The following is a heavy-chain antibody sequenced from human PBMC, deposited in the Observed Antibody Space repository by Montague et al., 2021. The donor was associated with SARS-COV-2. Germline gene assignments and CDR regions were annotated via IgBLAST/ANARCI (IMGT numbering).Heavy chain of an antibody. Sequence: SETLSLTCTVSGGSISSSSYYWGWLRQPPGKGLEWIGSIYYSGSTYYNPSLKSRDTISVDTSKNQFSLKLSSVTAADTAVYYCARRVTGTTVHYYYYGMDVWGQGTTVTVSS. J-gene: IGHJ6*02. D-gene: IGHD1-20*01. CDR2: IYYSGST. V-gene: IGHV4-39*01. CDR1: GGSISSSSYY. CDR3: ARRVTGTTVHYYYYGMDV.